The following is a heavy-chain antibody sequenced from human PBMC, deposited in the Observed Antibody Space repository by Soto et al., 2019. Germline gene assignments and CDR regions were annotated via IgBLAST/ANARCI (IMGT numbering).Heavy chain of an antibody. CDR1: GFTFSSYA. J-gene: IGHJ6*03. V-gene: IGHV3-23*01. Sequence: GGSLRLSCAASGFTFSSYAMSWVRQGPGKGLEWVSAISGSGGSTYYADSVKGRFTISRHNSKNTLYLQMNSLRAEDTAVYYCARDPPEDYYYMDVWGKGTTVTVSS. CDR3: ARDPPEDYYYMDV. CDR2: ISGSGGST.